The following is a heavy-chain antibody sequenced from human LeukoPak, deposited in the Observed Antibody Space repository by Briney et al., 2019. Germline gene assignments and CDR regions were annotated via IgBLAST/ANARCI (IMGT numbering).Heavy chain of an antibody. J-gene: IGHJ5*02. CDR3: AREGGPLNWFDP. CDR1: GGSISNTNW. CDR2: IYYSGST. V-gene: IGHV4-4*02. Sequence: SGTLSLTCGVSGGSISNTNWWTWVRQPPGKGLEWIGYIYYSGSTNYNPSLKSRVTISVDTSKNQFSLKLSSVTAADTAVYYCAREGGPLNWFDPWGQGTLVTVSS. D-gene: IGHD1-26*01.